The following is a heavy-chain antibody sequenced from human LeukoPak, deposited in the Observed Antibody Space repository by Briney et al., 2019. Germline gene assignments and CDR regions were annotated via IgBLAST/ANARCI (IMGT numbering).Heavy chain of an antibody. J-gene: IGHJ4*02. CDR3: ARGTPAVADVDY. V-gene: IGHV3-30*04. CDR2: LAHDGGDR. CDR1: GLTFSNYA. Sequence: PGGSLRLSCAASGLTFSNYAMHWVRQAPGKGLEWVAVLAHDGGDRYFADSVKGRFTISRDNSKNTLYLQMSSLRAEDTALYYCARGTPAVADVDYWGQGTLVTVSS. D-gene: IGHD6-19*01.